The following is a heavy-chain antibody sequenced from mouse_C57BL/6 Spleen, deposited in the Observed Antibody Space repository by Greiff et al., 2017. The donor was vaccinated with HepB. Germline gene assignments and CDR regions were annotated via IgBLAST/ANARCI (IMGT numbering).Heavy chain of an antibody. Sequence: QVQLKQPGAELVRPGSSVKLSCKASGYTFTSYWMHWVKQRPIQGLEWIGNIDPSDSETHYNQKFKDKATLTVDKSSSTAYMQLSSLTSEDSAVYYCARGATTVVATNFDYWGQGTTLTVSS. CDR1: GYTFTSYW. CDR3: ARGATTVVATNFDY. CDR2: IDPSDSET. V-gene: IGHV1-52*01. D-gene: IGHD1-1*01. J-gene: IGHJ2*01.